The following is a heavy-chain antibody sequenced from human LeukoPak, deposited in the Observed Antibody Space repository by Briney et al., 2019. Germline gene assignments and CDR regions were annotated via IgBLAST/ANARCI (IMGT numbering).Heavy chain of an antibody. Sequence: ASVKVSCKACGYTFTDYPIGWVRQAPGQGLEWMGWISAYNGYTNYEQSLQGRVSMTTDTSARTAYMELRSLRTDDTAMYYCTRVGGSYDGLIDYWGQGTLVTVSA. V-gene: IGHV1-18*01. CDR1: GYTFTDYP. D-gene: IGHD1-26*01. CDR3: TRVGGSYDGLIDY. CDR2: ISAYNGYT. J-gene: IGHJ4*02.